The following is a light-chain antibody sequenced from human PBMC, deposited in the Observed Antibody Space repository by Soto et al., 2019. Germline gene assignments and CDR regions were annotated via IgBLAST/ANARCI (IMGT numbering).Light chain of an antibody. V-gene: IGLV2-23*01. Sequence: LTQPAPMSGSPGQSITLSCTGTSSDGGNYNLVSWYQHHPGKAPKLMLYEGSKRPSGVSNRFSGSKSGDTASLTISGLQAEDEADYWCCSYAGSNYVFGTGTKVTVL. CDR3: CSYAGSNYV. CDR2: EGS. J-gene: IGLJ1*01. CDR1: SSDGGNYNL.